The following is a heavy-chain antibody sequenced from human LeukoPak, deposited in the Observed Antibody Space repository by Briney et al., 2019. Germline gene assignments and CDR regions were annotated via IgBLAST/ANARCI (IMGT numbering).Heavy chain of an antibody. Sequence: GRSLRLSCAASGFNLRTHAMHWVRQAPGKGLEWVAVSSFDGSQTSYADSVKGRFTIYRDNSKNTLYLQMNSLRAEDTAVYYCAKLDSSYLDYWGQGTLVTVSS. D-gene: IGHD3/OR15-3a*01. CDR2: SSFDGSQT. CDR1: GFNLRTHA. J-gene: IGHJ4*02. CDR3: AKLDSSYLDY. V-gene: IGHV3-30*04.